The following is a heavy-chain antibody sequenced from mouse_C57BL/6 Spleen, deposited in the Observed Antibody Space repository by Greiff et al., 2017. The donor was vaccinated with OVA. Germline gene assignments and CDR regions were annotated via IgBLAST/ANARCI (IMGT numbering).Heavy chain of an antibody. V-gene: IGHV1-69*01. CDR2: IDPSDSYT. CDR3: ARITTVNWYFDV. CDR1: GYTFTSYW. J-gene: IGHJ1*03. Sequence: VQLQESGAELVMPGASVKLSCKASGYTFTSYWMHWVKQRPGKGLEWIGEIDPSDSYTNYNQKFKGKSTLTVDKSSTTAYMQLSSLTSEDSAVYYCARITTVNWYFDVWGTGTTVTVAS. D-gene: IGHD1-1*01.